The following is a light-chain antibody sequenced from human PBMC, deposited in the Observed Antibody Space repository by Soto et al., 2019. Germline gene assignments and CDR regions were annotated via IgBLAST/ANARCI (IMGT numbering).Light chain of an antibody. J-gene: IGKJ1*01. Sequence: DIVMTQSPDSLAVSLGERATINCNSSQGILYSSNSKNCLAWYQQKPGQPPKLLIFWTSTRESGVPDRFSGSGSGTHFTLTINNLQAEDVAVYHCQQYYSNPPTFGQGTKVDIK. CDR1: QGILYSSNSKNC. CDR2: WTS. V-gene: IGKV4-1*01. CDR3: QQYYSNPPT.